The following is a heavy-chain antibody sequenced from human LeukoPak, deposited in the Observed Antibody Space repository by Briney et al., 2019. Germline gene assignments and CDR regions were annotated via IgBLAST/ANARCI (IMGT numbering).Heavy chain of an antibody. CDR1: GGSISSSSYY. CDR3: ARGLRNYYDSSSTPRIDF. J-gene: IGHJ4*02. V-gene: IGHV4-39*07. Sequence: SETLSLTCTVSGGSISSSSYYWGWIRQPPGKGLEWIGSIYYSGSTYYNPSLKSRVTISVDTSKNQFSLKLSSVTAADTAVYYCARGLRNYYDSSSTPRIDFWGQGTLVTVSS. D-gene: IGHD3-22*01. CDR2: IYYSGST.